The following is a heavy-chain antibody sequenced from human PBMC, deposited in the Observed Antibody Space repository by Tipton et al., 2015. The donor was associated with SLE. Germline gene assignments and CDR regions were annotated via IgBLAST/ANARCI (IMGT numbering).Heavy chain of an antibody. V-gene: IGHV3-74*01. CDR1: EFTFSSFW. J-gene: IGHJ4*02. CDR3: ARGRAFAYDGSGLDY. Sequence: SLRLSCEASEFTFSSFWMHWVRQAPGKGLVWLFSINSDGSTTRFADSVKGRFTVSRDNAKNTLYLQMNSLRAEDTAVYYCARGRAFAYDGSGLDYWGQGTLVTVSS. D-gene: IGHD3-22*01. CDR2: INSDGSTT.